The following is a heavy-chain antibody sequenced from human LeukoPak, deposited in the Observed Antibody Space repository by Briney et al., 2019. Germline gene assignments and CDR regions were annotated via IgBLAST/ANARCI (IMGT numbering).Heavy chain of an antibody. CDR1: GFTFSSYT. D-gene: IGHD2-2*01. J-gene: IGHJ6*02. CDR3: AKVGPAAIYDYGMDV. CDR2: ISYDGSNK. V-gene: IGHV3-30-3*01. Sequence: PGGSLRLSCAASGFTFSSYTMHWVRQAPGKRLEWVAVISYDGSNKYYADSVKGRFTISRDNSKNTLYLQMNSLRAEDTAVYYCAKVGPAAIYDYGMDVWGQGTTVTVSS.